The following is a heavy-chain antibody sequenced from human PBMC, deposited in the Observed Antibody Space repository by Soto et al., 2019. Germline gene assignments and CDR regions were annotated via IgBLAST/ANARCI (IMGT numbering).Heavy chain of an antibody. V-gene: IGHV4-4*02. CDR2: VHISGHS. CDR1: GGSVRAPDW. CDR3: ARVPQGCSAHSCYFDP. D-gene: IGHD2-15*01. Sequence: QVHLQESGPGLVAPSGTLSLTCTLSGGSVRAPDWWSWVRQSPDKGLEWIAEVHISGHSNYNPSLMSRVSVSIDSSKNQFYLNLNSVTAADTAIYYCARVPQGCSAHSCYFDPWGQGTQVTISS. J-gene: IGHJ5*01.